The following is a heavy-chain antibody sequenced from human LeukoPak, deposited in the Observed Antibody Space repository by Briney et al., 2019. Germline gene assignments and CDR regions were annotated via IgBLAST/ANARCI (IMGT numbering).Heavy chain of an antibody. CDR3: GRSVAAPADY. D-gene: IGHD6-6*01. CDR2: IRGDGSVK. V-gene: IGHV3-7*03. CDR1: GFTFSSYS. Sequence: GGSLRLSCAASGFTFSSYSMNWVRQAPGKGLEWVGNIRGDGSVKFYLDSVKGRFTISRDNTNSVSLQMNNLKAEDTAVYYCGRSVAAPADYWGQGTLVIVSS. J-gene: IGHJ4*02.